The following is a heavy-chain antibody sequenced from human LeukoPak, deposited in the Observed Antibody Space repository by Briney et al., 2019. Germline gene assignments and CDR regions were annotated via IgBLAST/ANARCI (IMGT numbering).Heavy chain of an antibody. J-gene: IGHJ4*02. Sequence: GESLKTSCQDSGYSFTDYWIGWVRQMPGKGLEWMGIIYPGDSDTRYSPSFQGQVTISADKSISTAYLQWSSLKASDTATYYCARLLHQSTAMAFNYWGQGTLVTVSS. CDR3: ARLLHQSTAMAFNY. CDR2: IYPGDSDT. V-gene: IGHV5-51*01. CDR1: GYSFTDYW. D-gene: IGHD5-18*01.